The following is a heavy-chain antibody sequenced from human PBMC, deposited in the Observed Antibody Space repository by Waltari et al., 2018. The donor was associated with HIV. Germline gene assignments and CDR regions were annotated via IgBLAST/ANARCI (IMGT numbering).Heavy chain of an antibody. CDR2: ISGRGGST. J-gene: IGHJ5*02. CDR1: GFPLRNYA. V-gene: IGHV3-23*01. Sequence: VPLLESGGGLVQPGGSLRLLCAASGFPLRNYALNWVRQAPGKGLEWVSAISGRGGSTHYADSVKGQFSISRDNSKNTLYLQMNSLRPEDTAIYYCAKGGRAVAGNWFDPWGQGTLVTVSS. CDR3: AKGGRAVAGNWFDP. D-gene: IGHD6-19*01.